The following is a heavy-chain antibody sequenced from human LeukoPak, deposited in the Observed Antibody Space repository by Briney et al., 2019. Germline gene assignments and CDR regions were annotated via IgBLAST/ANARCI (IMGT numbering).Heavy chain of an antibody. D-gene: IGHD5-24*01. CDR3: ARVVEMATIGRGIFDY. J-gene: IGHJ4*02. CDR2: INPNSGGT. CDR1: GYTFTGYY. V-gene: IGHV1-2*02. Sequence: ASVKVCCKASGYTFTGYYMHWVRQAPGQGLEWMGWINPNSGGTNYAQKFQGRVTMTRDTSISTAYMELSRLRSDDTAVYYCARVVEMATIGRGIFDYWGQGTLVTVSS.